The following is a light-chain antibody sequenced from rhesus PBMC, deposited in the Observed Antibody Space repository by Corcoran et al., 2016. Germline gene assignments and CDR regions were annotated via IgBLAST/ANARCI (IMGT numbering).Light chain of an antibody. Sequence: DIQMTQSPSSLSASVGDRVTFTCRASQGITNDLAWYQQKPGGTPKLLIYGSSNLPGGIPSRFIGSGSGTDFTLTITSLQPEDFATYYCQHYYNVPYSFGQGTTVEIK. CDR1: QGITND. CDR3: QHYYNVPYS. J-gene: IGKJ2*01. CDR2: GSS. V-gene: IGKV1S17*01.